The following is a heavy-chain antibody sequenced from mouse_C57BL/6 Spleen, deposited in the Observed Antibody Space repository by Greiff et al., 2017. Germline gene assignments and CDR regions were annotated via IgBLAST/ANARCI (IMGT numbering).Heavy chain of an antibody. CDR1: GYTFTSYG. CDR3: ARRPLYGYDDWVFDY. Sequence: QVQLQQSGAELARPGASVKLSCKASGYTFTSYGISWVKQRTGQGLEWIGEIYPRSGNTYYNEKFKGKATLTADKSSSTAYMELRSLTSEDSAVYFCARRPLYGYDDWVFDYWGQCTTLTVSS. V-gene: IGHV1-81*01. J-gene: IGHJ2*01. CDR2: IYPRSGNT. D-gene: IGHD2-2*01.